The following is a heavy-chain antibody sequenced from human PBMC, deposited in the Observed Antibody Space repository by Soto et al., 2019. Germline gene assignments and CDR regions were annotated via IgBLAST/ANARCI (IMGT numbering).Heavy chain of an antibody. J-gene: IGHJ4*02. CDR2: IYYSGST. V-gene: IGHV4-61*01. CDR3: ARGGDYYTGYDY. Sequence: QVQLQESGPGLVKPSETLSLTCTVSGGSVSSGSYYWSWIRQPPGKGLEWIGYIYYSGSTNYNPPLKCRVTISVDTSKKKFSLKLSSVTAADTAVYYGARGGDYYTGYDYWGQGTLVTVSS. CDR1: GGSVSSGSYY. D-gene: IGHD2-21*01.